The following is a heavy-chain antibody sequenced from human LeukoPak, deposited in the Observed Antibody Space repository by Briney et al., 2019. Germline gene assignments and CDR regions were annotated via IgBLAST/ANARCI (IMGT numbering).Heavy chain of an antibody. CDR1: GGSFSGYY. D-gene: IGHD2-2*01. V-gene: IGHV4-34*01. J-gene: IGHJ5*02. CDR3: ARGGYCSSTSCVPNWFDP. Sequence: SETLSLTCAVYGGSFSGYYWSWIRQPPGKGLEWIGEINHNGSTNYNPSLKSRVTISVDTSKNQFSLKLSSVTAADTAVYYCARGGYCSSTSCVPNWFDPWGQGTLVTVSS. CDR2: INHNGST.